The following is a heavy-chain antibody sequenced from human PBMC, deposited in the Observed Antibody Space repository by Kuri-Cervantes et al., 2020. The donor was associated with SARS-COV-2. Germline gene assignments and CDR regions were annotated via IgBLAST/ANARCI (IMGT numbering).Heavy chain of an antibody. CDR1: GYSISSGYY. V-gene: IGHV4-38-2*01. CDR3: ARQVGYNYYHDAFDI. CDR2: IYHSGST. Sequence: SQTLSLTCAVSGYSISSGYYWGWIRQPPGKGLEWIGSIYHSGSTYYNLSLKSRVTISVDTSKNQFSLKLSSVTAADTAVYYCARQVGYNYYHDAFDIWGQGTMVTVSS. D-gene: IGHD5-24*01. J-gene: IGHJ3*02.